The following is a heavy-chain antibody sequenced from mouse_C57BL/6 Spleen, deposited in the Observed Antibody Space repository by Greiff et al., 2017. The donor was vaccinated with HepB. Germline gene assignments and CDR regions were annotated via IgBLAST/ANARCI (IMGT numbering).Heavy chain of an antibody. J-gene: IGHJ4*01. CDR3: ARRLNDGAMDY. V-gene: IGHV1-80*01. CDR1: GYAFSSYW. D-gene: IGHD1-2*01. Sequence: QVQLQQSGAELVKPGASVKISCKASGYAFSSYWMNWVKQRPGKGLEWIGQIYPGDGDTNYNGKFKGKATLTADKSSSTAYMQLSSLTSEDSAVYFCARRLNDGAMDYWGQGTSVTVSS. CDR2: IYPGDGDT.